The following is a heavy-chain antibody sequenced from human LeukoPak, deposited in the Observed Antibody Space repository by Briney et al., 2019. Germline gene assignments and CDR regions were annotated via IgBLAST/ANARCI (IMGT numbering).Heavy chain of an antibody. D-gene: IGHD6-13*01. CDR2: ITTSGGST. J-gene: IGHJ4*02. CDR3: ARVRTIAAVGADFDY. V-gene: IGHV1-46*01. Sequence: ASQKVSRTASGYRFTSYYMHWVRHAPGQGLEWMGIITTSGGSTSYAQKFEGRVSMTRDTYTSTVYMELTRLGSEETAVYYCARVRTIAAVGADFDYWGQGTLVTVSS. CDR1: GYRFTSYY.